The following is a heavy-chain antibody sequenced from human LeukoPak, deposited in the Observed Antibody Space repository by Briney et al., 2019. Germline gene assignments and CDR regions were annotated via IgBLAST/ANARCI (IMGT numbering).Heavy chain of an antibody. J-gene: IGHJ4*02. V-gene: IGHV1-2*02. CDR2: INPNSGGT. Sequence: ASVKVSCKASGYTFTGYYMHWVRQAPGQGLEWMGWINPNSGGTNYAQKFQGRVTMTRDTSISTAYMELSRLRSDDTAVYYCTRDNDRWALDYWGQGTLVSVSS. CDR1: GYTFTGYY. D-gene: IGHD1-1*01. CDR3: TRDNDRWALDY.